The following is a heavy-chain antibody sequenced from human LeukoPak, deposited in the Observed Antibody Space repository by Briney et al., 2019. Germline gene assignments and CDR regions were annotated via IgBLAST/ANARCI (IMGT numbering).Heavy chain of an antibody. CDR1: RFTFSSYT. CDR2: ISGSGGST. J-gene: IGHJ4*02. CDR3: AKATYYYDSSGYYSPYYFDY. D-gene: IGHD3-22*01. V-gene: IGHV3-23*01. Sequence: RSLRRSSAASRFTFSSYTTSWVREAPGKGLWPLSAISGSGGSTYYADSVKGLFTIYRDNSKNTLYLQMNSLRAEDTAVYYCAKATYYYDSSGYYSPYYFDYWGQGTLVTVSS.